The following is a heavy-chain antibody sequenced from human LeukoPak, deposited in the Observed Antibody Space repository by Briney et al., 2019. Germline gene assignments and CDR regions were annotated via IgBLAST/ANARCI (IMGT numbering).Heavy chain of an antibody. CDR2: ISCNSGYI. J-gene: IGHJ4*02. V-gene: IGHV3-9*03. D-gene: IGHD3-22*01. Sequence: GGSLRLSCAASGFTFDDYAMHWVRQAPGKGLEWVSGISCNSGYIGYADSVKGRFTISRDNAKNSLYLQMNSLRAEDMALYYCAKDRNYYDSSGFVYWGQGTLVTVSS. CDR1: GFTFDDYA. CDR3: AKDRNYYDSSGFVY.